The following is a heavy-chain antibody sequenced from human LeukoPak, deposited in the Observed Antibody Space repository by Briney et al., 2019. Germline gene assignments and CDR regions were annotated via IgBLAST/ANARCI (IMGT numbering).Heavy chain of an antibody. D-gene: IGHD4-17*01. CDR2: IRYDGSNK. Sequence: PGGSLRLSCAASGFTFSNYGIHWVRQAPGKGLEWVAFIRYDGSNKYYADSVKGRFTISRDNSKNTLYLQMNNLRTEDTAVYYCARRDRGDYATRRFDPWGQGTLVTVSS. V-gene: IGHV3-30*02. J-gene: IGHJ5*02. CDR1: GFTFSNYG. CDR3: ARRDRGDYATRRFDP.